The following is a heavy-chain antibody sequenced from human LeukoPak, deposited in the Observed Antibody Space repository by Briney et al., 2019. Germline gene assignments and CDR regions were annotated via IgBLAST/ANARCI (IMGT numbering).Heavy chain of an antibody. CDR1: GYTLTELS. J-gene: IGHJ3*02. Sequence: GASVKVSCKVSGYTLTELSMHWVRQAPGKGLEWMGGFDPEDGETIYAQKFQGRVTMTEDTSTDTAYMELGSLRSEDTAVYYCATVALDGGYSIAFDIWGQGTMVTVSS. CDR3: ATVALDGGYSIAFDI. CDR2: FDPEDGET. D-gene: IGHD4-23*01. V-gene: IGHV1-24*01.